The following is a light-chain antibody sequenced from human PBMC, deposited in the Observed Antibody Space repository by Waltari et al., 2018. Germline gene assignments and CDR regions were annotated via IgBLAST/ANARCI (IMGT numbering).Light chain of an antibody. V-gene: IGLV3-19*01. Sequence: SSDLTQDPAVSVALGQTVRITCQGDSLRRYSASWYKQRPGQAPILVLYGQNDRPSGRPYRFSGSTSGHSPSLTITGAPADDDADYYCHSRDTSSTRFFCGGTSLTV. CDR2: GQN. CDR3: HSRDTSSTRF. CDR1: SLRRYS. J-gene: IGLJ2*01.